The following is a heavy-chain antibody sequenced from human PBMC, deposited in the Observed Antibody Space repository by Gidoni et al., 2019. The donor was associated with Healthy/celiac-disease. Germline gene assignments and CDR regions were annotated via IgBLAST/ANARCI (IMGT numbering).Heavy chain of an antibody. CDR2: IIPIFGTA. CDR1: GGTFSSYA. J-gene: IGHJ4*02. V-gene: IGHV1-69*06. CDR3: ARARVAYCGGDCYSGDY. D-gene: IGHD2-21*02. Sequence: QVQLVQSGAEVKKPGSSVKVSCKASGGTFSSYAISWVRQAPGQGLEWMGGIIPIFGTANYAQKFQGRVTITADKSTSTAYMELSSLRSEDTAVYYCARARVAYCGGDCYSGDYWGQGTLVTVSS.